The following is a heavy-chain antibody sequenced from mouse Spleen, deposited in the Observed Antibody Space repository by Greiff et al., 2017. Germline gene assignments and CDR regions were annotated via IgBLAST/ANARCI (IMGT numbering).Heavy chain of an antibody. J-gene: IGHJ4*01. CDR1: GYTFTSYG. CDR3: ARRVVEGYYYAMDY. V-gene: IGHV1-81*01. CDR2: IYPRSGNT. Sequence: VQLQQSGAELARPGASVKLSCKASGYTFTSYGISWVKQRTGQGLEWIGEIYPRSGNTYYNEKFKGKATLTADKSSSTAYMELRSLTSEDSAVYFCARRVVEGYYYAMDYWGQGTSVTVSS. D-gene: IGHD1-1*01.